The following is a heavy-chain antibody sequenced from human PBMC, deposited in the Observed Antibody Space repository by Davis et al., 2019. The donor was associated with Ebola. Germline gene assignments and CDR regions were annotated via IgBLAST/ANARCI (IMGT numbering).Heavy chain of an antibody. V-gene: IGHV3-66*04. D-gene: IGHD4-17*01. CDR1: GFSVSDKY. J-gene: IGHJ2*01. CDR3: TRHVPGDFWYFDL. Sequence: GESLKISCAASGFSVSDKYMSWVRQAPGEGLEWVSVIYRDGRMYHADSVKGRFTISRDNSKNTVYLQINSLRAEDTAMYHCTRHVPGDFWYFDLWGRGTLVTVSA. CDR2: IYRDGRM.